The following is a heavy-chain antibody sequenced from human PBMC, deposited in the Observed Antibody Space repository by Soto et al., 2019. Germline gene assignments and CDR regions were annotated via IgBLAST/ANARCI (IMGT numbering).Heavy chain of an antibody. CDR3: ARGGSGSYYEVDY. V-gene: IGHV1-3*01. CDR1: GYTFANYA. D-gene: IGHD1-26*01. J-gene: IGHJ4*02. Sequence: ASVKVSCKASGYTFANYAMHWVRQAPGQRLECMGWINAGNGYTKYSQKFQGRVTITRDTPASTAYMELSSLRSGDTAVYYCARGGSGSYYEVDYWGQGTLVTVSS. CDR2: INAGNGYT.